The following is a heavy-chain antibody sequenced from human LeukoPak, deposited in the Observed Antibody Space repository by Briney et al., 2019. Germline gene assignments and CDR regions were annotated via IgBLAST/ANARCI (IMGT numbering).Heavy chain of an antibody. Sequence: PSETLSLTCTVSGGSVSSGSYYWSWIRQPPGKGLEWIGYIYHSGSTNYNPSLKSRVTISVDTSKNQFSLKLSSVTAADTAVYYCARGGLELPDYWGQGTLVTVSS. CDR3: ARGGLELPDY. D-gene: IGHD1-26*01. CDR1: GGSVSSGSYY. V-gene: IGHV4-61*01. J-gene: IGHJ4*02. CDR2: IYHSGST.